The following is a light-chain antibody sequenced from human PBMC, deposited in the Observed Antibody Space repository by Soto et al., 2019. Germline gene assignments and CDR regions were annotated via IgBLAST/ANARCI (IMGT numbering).Light chain of an antibody. Sequence: QSALTQPPSASGSPGQSVTISCTGTSSDVGGYNFVSWCQQHPGKAPKLIIYEVNERPSGVPDRFSGSKSGNTASLTISGLLADEDDDDYCCSYVGSNSSRVFGTGTKLTVL. CDR2: EVN. V-gene: IGLV2-8*01. J-gene: IGLJ1*01. CDR3: CSYVGSNSSRV. CDR1: SSDVGGYNF.